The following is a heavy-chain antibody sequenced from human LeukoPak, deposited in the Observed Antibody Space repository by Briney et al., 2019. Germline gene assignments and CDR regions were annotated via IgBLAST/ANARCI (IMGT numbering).Heavy chain of an antibody. CDR3: ARDRWGRGDFDY. Sequence: GASVKVSCKASGHTHRAYYMHWVRQAPGQGLEWMGWINPNSGGTNYAQNFQGRVTMTTDTSISTAYMEFSGLTSDDTAVYYCARDRWGRGDFDYWGQGTLVTVSP. CDR1: GHTHRAYY. D-gene: IGHD7-27*01. CDR2: INPNSGGT. J-gene: IGHJ4*02. V-gene: IGHV1-2*02.